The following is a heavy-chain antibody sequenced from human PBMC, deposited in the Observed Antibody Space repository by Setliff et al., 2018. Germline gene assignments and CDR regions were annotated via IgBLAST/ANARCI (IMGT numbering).Heavy chain of an antibody. CDR1: GGSIPSSTSY. D-gene: IGHD1-1*01. Sequence: SETLSLTCTVSGGSIPSSTSYWGWIRQPPGKGLEWIGTTYYSENTYYNPSLHSRVTISVDTSRNQFSLRLTSVTAADTAVYYCARTGTYRYFDYWGRGTLVTVSS. CDR2: TYYSENT. V-gene: IGHV4-39*01. J-gene: IGHJ4*02. CDR3: ARTGTYRYFDY.